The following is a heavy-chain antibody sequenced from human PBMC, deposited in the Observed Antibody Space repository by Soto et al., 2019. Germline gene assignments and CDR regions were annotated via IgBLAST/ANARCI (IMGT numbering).Heavy chain of an antibody. Sequence: QVPLVESGGGVVQPGRSLRLSCEVSGFSLSGYGMHWVRQAPGKGLEWVAVIWYDGTTKNYADSVKGRFTISRDSSKNTVYLQMDSLKVEDTAVYYCARDVDRTSHLNWFDPWGQGVMVIVSS. CDR3: ARDVDRTSHLNWFDP. CDR2: IWYDGTTK. CDR1: GFSLSGYG. D-gene: IGHD5-12*01. J-gene: IGHJ5*02. V-gene: IGHV3-33*01.